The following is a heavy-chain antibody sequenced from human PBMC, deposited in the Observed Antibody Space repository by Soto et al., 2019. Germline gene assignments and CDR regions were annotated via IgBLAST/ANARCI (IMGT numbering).Heavy chain of an antibody. V-gene: IGHV4-39*01. D-gene: IGHD4-4*01. CDR2: IYYSGST. CDR3: ARLASNYAIWFDP. CDR1: GGSISSSSYY. J-gene: IGHJ5*02. Sequence: SETLSLTCTVSGGSISSSSYYWGWIRQPPGKGLEWIGSIYYSGSTYYNPSLKSRVTISVDTSKNQFSLKLSSVTAADTAVYYCARLASNYAIWFDPWGQGTLVTVSS.